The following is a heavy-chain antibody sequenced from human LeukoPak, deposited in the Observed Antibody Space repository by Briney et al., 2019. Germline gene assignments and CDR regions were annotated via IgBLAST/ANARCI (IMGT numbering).Heavy chain of an antibody. CDR3: ARNIVGPRQVDY. J-gene: IGHJ4*02. V-gene: IGHV4-59*01. CDR1: GGSISSYY. Sequence: SETLSLTCTVSGGSISSYYWSWIRQPPGKGLEWIGYIYYSGSTNYNPSLKSRVTISVDTSKNQFSLKLSSVTAADTAVYYCARNIVGPRQVDYWGQGTLVTVSS. D-gene: IGHD1-26*01. CDR2: IYYSGST.